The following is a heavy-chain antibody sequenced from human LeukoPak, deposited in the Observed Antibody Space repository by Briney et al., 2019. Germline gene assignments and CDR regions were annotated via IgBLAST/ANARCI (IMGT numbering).Heavy chain of an antibody. V-gene: IGHV3-23*01. CDR1: EFTFSSYA. CDR3: AKYRTYYYDSSGHD. Sequence: GGSLRLSCAASEFTFSSYAMSWVRQAPGKGLEWVSAISGSGGSTYYADSVKGRFTISRDNSKNTLYLQMNSLRAEDTAVYYCAKYRTYYYDSSGHDWGQGTLVTVSS. D-gene: IGHD3-22*01. J-gene: IGHJ4*02. CDR2: ISGSGGST.